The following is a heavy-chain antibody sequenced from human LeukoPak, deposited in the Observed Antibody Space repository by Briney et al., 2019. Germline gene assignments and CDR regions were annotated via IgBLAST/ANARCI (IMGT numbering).Heavy chain of an antibody. CDR1: GGSISSSSYY. J-gene: IGHJ4*02. V-gene: IGHV4-39*01. Sequence: SETLSLTCTVSGGSISSSSYYWGWIRQPPGKGLEWIGSMDYSGTTYYNPSLKSRVTMSVDTPKNQFSLKLSSVIVADTAVFYCARQRSSSWYNFDYWGQGTLVTVSS. CDR3: ARQRSSSWYNFDY. CDR2: MDYSGTT. D-gene: IGHD6-13*01.